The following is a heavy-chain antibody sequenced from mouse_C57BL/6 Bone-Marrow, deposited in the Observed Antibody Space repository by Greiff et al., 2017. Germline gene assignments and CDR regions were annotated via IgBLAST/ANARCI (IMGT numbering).Heavy chain of an antibody. CDR3: ARQGDYYGSREYFDV. CDR2: IYPGDGDT. J-gene: IGHJ1*03. Sequence: VQLQQSGAELVKPGASVKISCKASGYAFSSYWMNWVKQRPGKGLEWIGQIYPGDGDTNYNGKFKGKATLTADKSSSTAYMQLSSLTSEDSAVYFCARQGDYYGSREYFDVWGTGTTVTVSS. V-gene: IGHV1-80*01. CDR1: GYAFSSYW. D-gene: IGHD1-1*01.